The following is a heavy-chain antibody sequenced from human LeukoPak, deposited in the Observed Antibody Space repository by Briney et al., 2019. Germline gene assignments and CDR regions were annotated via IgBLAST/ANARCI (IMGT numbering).Heavy chain of an antibody. Sequence: GGSLRLSCAASGFTFSHAWMSWVRQAPGKGLEWVGRIKSKTAGGTTDYAASVKGRFSVSREDSKSTLYMHINSLKSEDTGVYYCTTIGDYWGLGTQVTVSS. CDR2: IKSKTAGGTT. J-gene: IGHJ4*02. V-gene: IGHV3-15*01. D-gene: IGHD3-16*01. CDR1: GFTFSHAW. CDR3: TTIGDY.